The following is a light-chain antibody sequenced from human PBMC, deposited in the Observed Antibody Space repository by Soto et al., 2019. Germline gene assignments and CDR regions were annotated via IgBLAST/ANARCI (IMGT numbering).Light chain of an antibody. V-gene: IGKV3-20*01. CDR3: QLYDNSLYT. CDR1: QSVSSNY. CDR2: AAS. Sequence: EIVLTQSPGTLSLSPGERATLSCRASQSVSSNYLACYQQKPGQAPRLLIYAASTRATGIPDRFSGSGSGTDFTLTISRLEHEDFVVYYCQLYDNSLYTFGQGTNLDIK. J-gene: IGKJ2*01.